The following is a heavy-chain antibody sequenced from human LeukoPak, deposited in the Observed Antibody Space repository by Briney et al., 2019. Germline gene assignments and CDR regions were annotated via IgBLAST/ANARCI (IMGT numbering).Heavy chain of an antibody. Sequence: SETLSLTCTVSGYSISNGYYWGWVRQPPGKGLEWIGTIHHSGTTYYSPSLRSRVTTSVDTSKNQFSLSLSSVTAADTAVYYCARSYYDTRGRFDPWGQGTLVTVSS. CDR2: IHHSGTT. CDR1: GYSISNGYY. D-gene: IGHD3-22*01. J-gene: IGHJ5*02. CDR3: ARSYYDTRGRFDP. V-gene: IGHV4-38-2*02.